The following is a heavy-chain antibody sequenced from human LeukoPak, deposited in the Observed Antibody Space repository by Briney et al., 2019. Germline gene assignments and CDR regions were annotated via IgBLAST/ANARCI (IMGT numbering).Heavy chain of an antibody. Sequence: SETLSLTCTVSGGSISSGSYYWSWIRQPAGKGLEWIGRIYTSGNTNYSPSLKSRVTILEDKSKNQFSLKLSSVTAADTAVYYCARLSLKVLEWSPTKGKETHYFDYWGQGTLVTVSS. J-gene: IGHJ4*02. CDR2: IYTSGNT. CDR1: GGSISSGSYY. D-gene: IGHD3-3*01. CDR3: ARLSLKVLEWSPTKGKETHYFDY. V-gene: IGHV4-61*02.